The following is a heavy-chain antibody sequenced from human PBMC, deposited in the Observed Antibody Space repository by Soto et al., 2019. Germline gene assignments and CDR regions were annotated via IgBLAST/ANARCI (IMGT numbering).Heavy chain of an antibody. CDR1: GFTFSSYA. Sequence: GGSLRLSCVASGFTFSSYAMSWVRQAPGKGLEWVSAISGSGGSTYYADSVKGRFTISRDNSKNTLYLQMNSLRAEDTAVYYCAKLDYYDSSGYLDYWGQGTLVTVSS. V-gene: IGHV3-23*01. CDR3: AKLDYYDSSGYLDY. CDR2: ISGSGGST. D-gene: IGHD3-22*01. J-gene: IGHJ4*02.